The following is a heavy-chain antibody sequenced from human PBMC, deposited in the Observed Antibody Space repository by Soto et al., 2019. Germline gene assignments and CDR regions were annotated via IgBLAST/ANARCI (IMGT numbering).Heavy chain of an antibody. Sequence: GGSLRLSCAASGFTFSSYGMHWVRQAPGKGLEWVAVIWYDGSNKYYADSVKGRFTISRDNSKNTLYLQMNSLRAEDTAVYYCARGMSVVVAAADDAFDIWGQGTMVTVSS. CDR2: IWYDGSNK. V-gene: IGHV3-33*01. D-gene: IGHD2-15*01. CDR1: GFTFSSYG. CDR3: ARGMSVVVAAADDAFDI. J-gene: IGHJ3*02.